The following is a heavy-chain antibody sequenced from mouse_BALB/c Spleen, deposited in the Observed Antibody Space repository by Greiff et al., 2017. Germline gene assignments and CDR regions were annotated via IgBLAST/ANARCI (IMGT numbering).Heavy chain of an antibody. CDR1: GYTFTSYW. CDR3: ARRVGRDAMDY. Sequence: QVQLQQPGAELAKPGASVKLSCKASGYTFTSYWMHWVKQRPGQGLEWIGEINPSNGRTNYNEKFKSKATLTVDKSSSTAYMQLSSLTSEDSAVYYCARRVGRDAMDYWGQGTSVTVSS. J-gene: IGHJ4*01. CDR2: INPSNGRT. V-gene: IGHV1S81*02. D-gene: IGHD4-1*01.